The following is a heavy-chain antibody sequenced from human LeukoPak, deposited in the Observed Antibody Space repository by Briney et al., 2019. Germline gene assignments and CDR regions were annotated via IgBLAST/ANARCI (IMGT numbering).Heavy chain of an antibody. CDR2: LSSGRSP. CDR3: ARQLGYCAAGTCYFDS. D-gene: IGHD2-8*02. J-gene: IGHJ4*01. V-gene: IGHV3-69-1*01. CDR1: GFTISTYA. Sequence: GGSLRLSCAASGFTISTYAMAWVRQAPGKGLEWISSLSSGRSPSYSDSLEGRLAMSSDNARNTLYLQMDNLRGEDTAMYYCARQLGYCAAGTCYFDSWGHGTQVSVSS.